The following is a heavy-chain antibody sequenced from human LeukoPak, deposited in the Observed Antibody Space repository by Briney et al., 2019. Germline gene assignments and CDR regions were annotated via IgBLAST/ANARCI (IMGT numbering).Heavy chain of an antibody. J-gene: IGHJ4*02. V-gene: IGHV3-74*01. CDR2: INSDGSTT. CDR1: GFTFSSYW. CDR3: VRAKTGTNLLDC. Sequence: GGSLRLSCAASGFTFSSYWMHWVRQDPGKGLVWVSRINSDGSTTTYADSVKGRFTISRDNAKNTLYLQMNSLRAEDTAVYYCVRAKTGTNLLDCWGQGTLATVSS. D-gene: IGHD1-7*01.